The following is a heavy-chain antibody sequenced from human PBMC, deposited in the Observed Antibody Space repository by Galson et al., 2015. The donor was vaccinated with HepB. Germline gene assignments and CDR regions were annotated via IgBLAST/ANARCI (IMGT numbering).Heavy chain of an antibody. CDR3: ARHYTSGWDLDY. CDR2: IFYSGST. Sequence: TLSLTCTVSGGSISSYYWSWIRQPPGKGLEWIGYIFYSGSTSYNPSLKSRVTISVDTSKNQFSLRLNSVTAADTAVYYCARHYTSGWDLDYWGQGTLVTVFS. J-gene: IGHJ4*02. CDR1: GGSISSYY. D-gene: IGHD6-19*01. V-gene: IGHV4-59*08.